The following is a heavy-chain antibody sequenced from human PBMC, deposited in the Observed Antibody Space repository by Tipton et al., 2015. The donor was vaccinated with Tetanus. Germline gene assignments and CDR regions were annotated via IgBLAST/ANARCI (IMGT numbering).Heavy chain of an antibody. CDR3: AREDYPGDYFDY. CDR1: GYTFTSYY. J-gene: IGHJ4*02. Sequence: QSGAEVKKPGASVKVSCKASGYTFTSYYMHWVRQAPGQGLEWMGIINPSGGRTTCAQKFQGRVTMTRDTSTSTVYMELSRLRSEDTAVYYCAREDYPGDYFDYWGQGTLVTVAS. D-gene: IGHD4-11*01. V-gene: IGHV1-46*01. CDR2: INPSGGRT.